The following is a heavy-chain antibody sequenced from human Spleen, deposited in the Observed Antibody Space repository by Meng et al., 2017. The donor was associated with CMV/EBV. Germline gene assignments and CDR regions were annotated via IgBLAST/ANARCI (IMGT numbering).Heavy chain of an antibody. V-gene: IGHV3-20*04. D-gene: IGHD3-10*01. CDR1: GFTFRNFA. Sequence: GESLKISCAASGFTFRNFAMSWVRQRPGKGLEWVSGIIWNGDSTASADSVKGRFTISRDNAKSSVSLQMNSLRGEDTALYYCARRSNMGSSGAYYFDYWGQGTLVTVSS. CDR3: ARRSNMGSSGAYYFDY. J-gene: IGHJ4*02. CDR2: IIWNGDST.